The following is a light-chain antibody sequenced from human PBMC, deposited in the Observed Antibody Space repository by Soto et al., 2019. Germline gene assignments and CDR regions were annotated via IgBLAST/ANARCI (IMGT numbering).Light chain of an antibody. J-gene: IGKJ1*01. CDR3: QQYNSYWT. Sequence: IVLTQSPGTLSLSPGERATLSCRASQSVSSSYLAWYQQKPGQAPRLLIYGASSRATGIPDRFSGSGSGTEFTLTISSLQPDDFATYYCQQYNSYWTFGQGTRWIS. CDR2: GAS. CDR1: QSVSSSY. V-gene: IGKV3-20*01.